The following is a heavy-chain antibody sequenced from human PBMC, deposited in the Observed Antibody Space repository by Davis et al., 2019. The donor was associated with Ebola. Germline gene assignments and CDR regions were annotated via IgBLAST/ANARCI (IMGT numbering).Heavy chain of an antibody. Sequence: GESLKISCAASGFTFSSYWMHWVRQAPGKGLVWVSRLNTDGSGTTYADSVKGRFTISRDNSKNTLYLQMNSLRAEDTAVYYCARGPTYSGSYSAHWGRGTLVTVSS. D-gene: IGHD1-26*01. CDR2: LNTDGSGT. CDR3: ARGPTYSGSYSAH. J-gene: IGHJ4*02. V-gene: IGHV3-74*01. CDR1: GFTFSSYW.